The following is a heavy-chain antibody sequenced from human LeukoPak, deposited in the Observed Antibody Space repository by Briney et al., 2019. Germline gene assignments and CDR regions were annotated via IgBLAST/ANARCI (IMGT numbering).Heavy chain of an antibody. CDR3: ARDNRVPNNWFDP. Sequence: ASVKVSCKASGYTFTGYYMHWVRQAPGQGLEWLGWINPNSGGTNYAQKFQGRVTMTRDTSISTAYMELSRLRSDDTAVYYCARDNRVPNNWFDPWGQGTLVTVSS. CDR2: INPNSGGT. CDR1: GYTFTGYY. D-gene: IGHD2/OR15-2a*01. V-gene: IGHV1-2*02. J-gene: IGHJ5*02.